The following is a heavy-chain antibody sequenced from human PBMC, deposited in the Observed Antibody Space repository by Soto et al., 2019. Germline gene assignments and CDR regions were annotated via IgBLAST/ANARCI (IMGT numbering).Heavy chain of an antibody. Sequence: HTHSITCYISGSGFSLYSASWTWIRQSPSRGLEWLGRTYFRSKWYNDYAVSVKSRIIINPDTSNNQFSLQLNSVTPEDTAVYFCAKGDNLGPKTGYALAPRGQGMMVTFSS. D-gene: IGHD5-12*01. V-gene: IGHV6-1*01. CDR3: AKGDNLGPKTGYALAP. J-gene: IGHJ5*02. CDR2: TYFRSKWYN. CDR1: GSGFSLYSAS.